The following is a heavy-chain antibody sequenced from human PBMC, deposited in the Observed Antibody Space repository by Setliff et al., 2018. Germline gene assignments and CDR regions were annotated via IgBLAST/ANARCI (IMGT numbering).Heavy chain of an antibody. V-gene: IGHV1-69*06. D-gene: IGHD1-1*01. CDR1: GDAFSTYA. J-gene: IGHJ6*02. Sequence: SVKVSCKASGDAFSTYALSWVRQAPGQGLEWMGGIIPLLETAKYAQKFQGRVTITADKSTSTVFMELNSLISEDTAVYFCARDSVTLGQLERRGGFRYYDMDVWGQGTTVTVSS. CDR2: IIPLLETA. CDR3: ARDSVTLGQLERRGGFRYYDMDV.